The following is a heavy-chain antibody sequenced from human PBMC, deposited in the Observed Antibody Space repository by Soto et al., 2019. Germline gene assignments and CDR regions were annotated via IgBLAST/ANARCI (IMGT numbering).Heavy chain of an antibody. V-gene: IGHV1-46*01. CDR1: GYTFTTYY. J-gene: IGHJ4*02. Sequence: ASVKVSCKASGYTFTTYYMHWVRQAPGQGLEWMGIISPAGGRTSYAQKFQGRVTMTRDTSTSTVYMELSSLRSEDTAVYYCATRDPAHYWGQGTLVTVSS. CDR2: ISPAGGRT. CDR3: ATRDPAHY.